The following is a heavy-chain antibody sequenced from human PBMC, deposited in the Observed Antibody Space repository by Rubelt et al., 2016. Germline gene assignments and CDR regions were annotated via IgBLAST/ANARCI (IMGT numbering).Heavy chain of an antibody. Sequence: QITLKESGPTLVKPTQTLTLTCTFSGFSLSTSGVGVGWIRQPPGKALEWLALIYWDEDKRYSPSLKSRLTITKDTSKNQVVLTMTNMDPVDTATYYCAHRRDTWNYLDYWGLGTLVTVSS. D-gene: IGHD1-20*01. CDR3: AHRRDTWNYLDY. J-gene: IGHJ4*02. CDR1: GFSLSTSGVG. CDR2: IYWDEDK. V-gene: IGHV2-5*02.